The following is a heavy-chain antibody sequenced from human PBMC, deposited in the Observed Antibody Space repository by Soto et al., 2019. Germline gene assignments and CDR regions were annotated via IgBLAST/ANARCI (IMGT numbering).Heavy chain of an antibody. CDR3: ARDLHYYDSSGPGY. V-gene: IGHV1-3*01. CDR2: INAGNGNT. CDR1: GYTFTSYA. Sequence: ASVKVSCKASGYTFTSYAMHWVRQAPGQRLEWMGWINAGNGNTKYSQKFQGRVTITRDTSASTAYMELSSLRSEDTAVYYCARDLHYYDSSGPGYWGQGTLVTVSS. J-gene: IGHJ4*02. D-gene: IGHD3-22*01.